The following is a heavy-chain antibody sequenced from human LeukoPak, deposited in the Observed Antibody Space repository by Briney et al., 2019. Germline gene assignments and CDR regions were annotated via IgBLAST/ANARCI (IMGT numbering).Heavy chain of an antibody. CDR3: ARGSRGSGSYYNEDDY. J-gene: IGHJ4*02. CDR2: INPNSGGT. D-gene: IGHD3-10*01. CDR1: GYTFTGYY. V-gene: IGHV1-2*04. Sequence: ASVKVSCKASGYTFTGYYMHWVRQAPGQGLEWMGWINPNSGGTNYAQKFQGWVTMTRDTSISTAYMELSRLRSDDTAVYYCARGSRGSGSYYNEDDYWGQGTLVTVPS.